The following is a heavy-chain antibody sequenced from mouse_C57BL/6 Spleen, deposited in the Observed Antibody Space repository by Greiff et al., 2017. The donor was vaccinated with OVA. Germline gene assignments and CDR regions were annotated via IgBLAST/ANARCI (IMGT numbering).Heavy chain of an antibody. D-gene: IGHD1-1*01. CDR1: GYTFTSYW. CDR3: ARGGYYGSEAMDY. J-gene: IGHJ4*01. Sequence: QVQLQQPGAELVKPGASVKLSCKASGYTFTSYWMHWVKQRPGQGLEWIGMIHPNSGSTNYNEKFKSKATLTVDKSSSTAYMQLSSLTSEDSAVYYCARGGYYGSEAMDYWGQGTSVTVSS. V-gene: IGHV1-64*01. CDR2: IHPNSGST.